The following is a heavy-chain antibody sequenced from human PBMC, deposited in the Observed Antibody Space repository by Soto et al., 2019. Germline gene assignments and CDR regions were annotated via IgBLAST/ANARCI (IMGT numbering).Heavy chain of an antibody. J-gene: IGHJ4*02. D-gene: IGHD3-10*01. Sequence: EVQLMESGGGLVQPGRSLRLSCAASGFTFPNYAIHWVRQAPGRGLEWVSGISWNGDVTGYADSVKGRFTISRDNAKSSVSLQMNSLSVEDTAFYSCANALPPGSYYKPLDSWGQGTLVTVSS. V-gene: IGHV3-9*01. CDR1: GFTFPNYA. CDR2: ISWNGDVT. CDR3: ANALPPGSYYKPLDS.